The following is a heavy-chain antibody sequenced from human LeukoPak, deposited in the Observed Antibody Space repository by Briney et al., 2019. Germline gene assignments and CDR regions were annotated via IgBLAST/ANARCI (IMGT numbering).Heavy chain of an antibody. CDR1: GFTSDDYA. J-gene: IGHJ4*02. V-gene: IGHV3-9*02. CDR3: AKDFYSGFDY. CDR2: ISWNSGSI. Sequence: GGSLRLSCAASGFTSDDYAMHWVRQAPGKGLEWVSGISWNSGSIGYADSVKGRFTISRDNAKNSLYLQMNSLRAEDTALYYCAKDFYSGFDYWGQGTLVTVSS. D-gene: IGHD2-21*01.